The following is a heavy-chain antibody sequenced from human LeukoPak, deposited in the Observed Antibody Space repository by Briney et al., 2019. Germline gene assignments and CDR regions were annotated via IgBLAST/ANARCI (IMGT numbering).Heavy chain of an antibody. D-gene: IGHD2-21*02. V-gene: IGHV3-74*01. J-gene: IGHJ6*02. CDR2: IKSDGSST. Sequence: SGGSLRLSCAASGLTFSSHWMHWVRQAPGKGLVWVSRIKSDGSSTTYADSVKGRFTISRDNAKNTLYLQMNSLRAEDTAVYYCSRDSLSSCGGDCYSGLDVWGQGTTVTVSS. CDR3: SRDSLSSCGGDCYSGLDV. CDR1: GLTFSSHW.